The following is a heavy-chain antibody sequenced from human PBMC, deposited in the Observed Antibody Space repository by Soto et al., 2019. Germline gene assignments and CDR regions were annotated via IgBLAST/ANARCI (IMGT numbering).Heavy chain of an antibody. Sequence: QVQLVQSGAEVKKPGSSVRVSCKASGTIFSSYPISWVRQAPGQGLEWMGRIIPILGETNSAQKFQGRVTLTADKSTNTAYMELNSLRLEDTAVYYCARGLGGRMHDLGQGTTVTVSS. CDR3: ARGLGGRMHD. V-gene: IGHV1-69*08. CDR2: IIPILGET. D-gene: IGHD3-16*01. CDR1: GTIFSSYP. J-gene: IGHJ6*02.